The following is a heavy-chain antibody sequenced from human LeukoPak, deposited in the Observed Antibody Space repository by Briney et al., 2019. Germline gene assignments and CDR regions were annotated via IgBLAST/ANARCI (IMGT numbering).Heavy chain of an antibody. CDR2: IWYDGSNK. CDR3: ARGASGSYFDY. V-gene: IGHV3-33*01. D-gene: IGHD3-22*01. CDR1: GFTFSSYG. J-gene: IGHJ4*02. Sequence: PGRSLKLSCAASGFTFSSYGMHWVRQAPGKGLEWVAVIWYDGSNKYYVDSVKGRLTISRDNSKNTLYLQMNSLRAEDTAVYYCARGASGSYFDYWGQGTLVTVSS.